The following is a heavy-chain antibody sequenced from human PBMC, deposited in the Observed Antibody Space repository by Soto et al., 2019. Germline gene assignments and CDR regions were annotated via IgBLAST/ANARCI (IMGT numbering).Heavy chain of an antibody. CDR3: ARESIAVAGIFDY. CDR2: IYYSGST. J-gene: IGHJ4*02. CDR1: GGSISSYY. D-gene: IGHD6-19*01. V-gene: IGHV4-59*01. Sequence: XETLSLTCAVSGGSISSYYWSWIRQPPGKGLEWIGYIYYSGSTNYNPSLKSRVTISVDTSKNQFSLKLSSVTAADTAVYYCARESIAVAGIFDYWGQGTLVTVSS.